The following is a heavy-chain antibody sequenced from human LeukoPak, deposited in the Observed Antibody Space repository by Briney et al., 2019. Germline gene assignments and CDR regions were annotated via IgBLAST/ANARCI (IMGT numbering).Heavy chain of an antibody. V-gene: IGHV3-23*01. Sequence: GGYLRLSCAASGFTFSSYAMSWVRQAPGKGLEWVSAISGSGGSTYYADSVKGRFTISRDNSKNTLYLQMNSLRAEDTAVYYCAKGISYCSSTSCYTIPIDYWGQGTLVTVSS. CDR3: AKGISYCSSTSCYTIPIDY. D-gene: IGHD2-2*02. CDR2: ISGSGGST. CDR1: GFTFSSYA. J-gene: IGHJ4*02.